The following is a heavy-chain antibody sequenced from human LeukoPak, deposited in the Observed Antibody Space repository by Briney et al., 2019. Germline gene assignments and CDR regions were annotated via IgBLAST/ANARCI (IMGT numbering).Heavy chain of an antibody. CDR3: ARGPTGPSADRLFDY. J-gene: IGHJ4*02. CDR2: ISSSSSTI. V-gene: IGHV3-48*01. CDR1: GFTFSSYS. D-gene: IGHD3-22*01. Sequence: GGSLRLSCAASGFTFSSYSMNWVRQAPGKGLEWVSYISSSSSTIYYADSVKGRFTISRDNAKNSLYLQMNSLRAEDTAVYYCARGPTGPSADRLFDYWGQGTLVTVSS.